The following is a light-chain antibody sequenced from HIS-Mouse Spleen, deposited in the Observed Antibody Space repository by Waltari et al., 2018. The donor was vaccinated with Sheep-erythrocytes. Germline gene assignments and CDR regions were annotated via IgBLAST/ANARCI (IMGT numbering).Light chain of an antibody. CDR3: QQSYSTPYT. CDR2: AAS. Sequence: DIQMTQSPSSLSASVGDRVTITCRASQSISSYLNWYQQKPGKAPKLLIYAASSLQSGVPLRFSGSGSGTDFTLTISSPQPEDFATYYCQQSYSTPYTFGQGTKLEIK. V-gene: IGKV1-39*01. CDR1: QSISSY. J-gene: IGKJ2*01.